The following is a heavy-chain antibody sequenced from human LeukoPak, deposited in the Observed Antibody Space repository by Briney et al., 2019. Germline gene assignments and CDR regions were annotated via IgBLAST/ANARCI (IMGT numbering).Heavy chain of an antibody. Sequence: SETLSLTCTVSGGSISSYYWSWIRQPPGKGLEWIGYIYYSGSTNYNPSLKSRVTISVDTSKNQFSPKLSSVTAADTAVYYCAGASYDSSGVHWGQGTLVTVPS. D-gene: IGHD3-22*01. V-gene: IGHV4-59*01. J-gene: IGHJ4*02. CDR1: GGSISSYY. CDR3: AGASYDSSGVH. CDR2: IYYSGST.